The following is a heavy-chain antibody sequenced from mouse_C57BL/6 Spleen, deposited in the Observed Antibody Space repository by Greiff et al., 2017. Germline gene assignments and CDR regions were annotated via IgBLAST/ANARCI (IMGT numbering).Heavy chain of an antibody. CDR2: IYPRSGNT. J-gene: IGHJ2*01. V-gene: IGHV1-81*01. CDR3: ARSLLRMGFDY. CDR1: GYTFTSYG. Sequence: QVQLKESGAELARPGASVKLSCKASGYTFTSYGISWVKQRTGQGLEWIGEIYPRSGNTYYNEKFKGKATLTADKSSSTAYMELRSLTSEDSAVYFCARSLLRMGFDYWGQGTTLTVSS. D-gene: IGHD1-2*01.